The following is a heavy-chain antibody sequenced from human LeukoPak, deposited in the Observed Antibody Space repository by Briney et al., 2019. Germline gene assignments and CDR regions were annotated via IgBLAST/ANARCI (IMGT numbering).Heavy chain of an antibody. CDR2: ISGGGGTR. Sequence: HTGGSLRLSCAASEFTFSSSVMSWVRQAPGKGLEWVSVISGGGGTRYYADSVKGRFTISRDNSKNTLHLQMNSLRADDTAIYYCAKGGLSDRRFEYWGQGTLVTVSS. CDR3: AKGGLSDRRFEY. J-gene: IGHJ4*02. CDR1: EFTFSSSV. D-gene: IGHD3-16*02. V-gene: IGHV3-23*01.